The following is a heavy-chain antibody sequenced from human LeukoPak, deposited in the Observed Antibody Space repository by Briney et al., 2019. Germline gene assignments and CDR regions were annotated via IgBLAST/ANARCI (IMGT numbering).Heavy chain of an antibody. CDR2: MNPKSGNT. D-gene: IGHD3-3*01. J-gene: IGHJ4*02. CDR3: ARTDLEWLSKPDY. Sequence: GASVKVSCKASGYTFTIYDINWVRQATGQGLEWMGWMNPKSGNTVYAQKFQGRVTMTRNTSISTAYMELSSLRSEDTAVYYCARTDLEWLSKPDYWGQGTLVTVSS. CDR1: GYTFTIYD. V-gene: IGHV1-8*01.